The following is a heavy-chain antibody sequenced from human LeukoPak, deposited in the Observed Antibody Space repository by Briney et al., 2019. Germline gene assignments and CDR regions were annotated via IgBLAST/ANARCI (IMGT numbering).Heavy chain of an antibody. CDR3: ARAKGAAGTYLFDY. CDR2: IKQDGSEK. V-gene: IGHV3-7*03. D-gene: IGHD6-13*01. CDR1: RFTFITYW. J-gene: IGHJ4*02. Sequence: GGSLRLSCAASRFTFITYWMSWVRQAPGKGLDWVANIKQDGSEKYYVDSVKGRFTISRDNAKNSLYLQMNSLRVEDTAVYYCARAKGAAGTYLFDYWGQGTLVTVSS.